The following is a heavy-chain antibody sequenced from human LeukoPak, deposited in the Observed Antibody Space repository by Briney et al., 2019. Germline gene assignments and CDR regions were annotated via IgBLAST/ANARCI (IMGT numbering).Heavy chain of an antibody. CDR3: ARDGNSGYDYTNDY. V-gene: IGHV3-30*04. CDR2: ISYDGSNK. D-gene: IGHD5-12*01. J-gene: IGHJ4*02. Sequence: GGSLRLSCAASGFTFSSYAMHWVRQAPGKGVEGVAVISYDGSNKYYADSVKGRFTISRDNTKNTLYLQMNSLRAEDTAVYYCARDGNSGYDYTNDYWGQGTLVTVSS. CDR1: GFTFSSYA.